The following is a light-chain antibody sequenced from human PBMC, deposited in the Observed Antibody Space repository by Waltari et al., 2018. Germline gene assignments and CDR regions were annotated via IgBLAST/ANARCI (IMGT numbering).Light chain of an antibody. CDR1: QSIGHY. CDR3: QQRSDWPLT. Sequence: EIVLTQSPATLSLSPGERATLSCWASQSIGHYLAWYQQKPGQAPGLLIYDASSRATVIPPMFSGFGSGTDFTLTISSLEPEDSAVYYGQQRSDWPLTFGGGTKVEIK. J-gene: IGKJ4*01. V-gene: IGKV3-11*01. CDR2: DAS.